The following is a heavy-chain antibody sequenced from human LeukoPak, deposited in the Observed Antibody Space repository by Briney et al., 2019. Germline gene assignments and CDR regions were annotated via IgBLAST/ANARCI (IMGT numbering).Heavy chain of an antibody. V-gene: IGHV3-23*01. CDR2: INGSGGST. D-gene: IGHD6-13*01. CDR1: GFVFSTYW. CDR3: AKAYSSSWYYFDY. Sequence: PGGSLRLSCAASGFVFSTYWMTWVRQAPGKGLEWVSAINGSGGSTYYADSVKGRFTISRDNSKNTLYLQMNSLRAEDTAVYYCAKAYSSSWYYFDYWGQGTLVTVSS. J-gene: IGHJ4*02.